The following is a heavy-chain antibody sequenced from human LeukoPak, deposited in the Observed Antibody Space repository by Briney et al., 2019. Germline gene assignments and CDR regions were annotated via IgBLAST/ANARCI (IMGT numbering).Heavy chain of an antibody. J-gene: IGHJ4*02. D-gene: IGHD4-23*01. V-gene: IGHV4-59*01. CDR3: ATLYTVANFDY. Sequence: SETLSLTCTVSGGSISSYYWSWIRQPPGKGLEWIGYIYYSGSTNYNPSLKSRVTISVDTSKNQFSLKLSSVTAAGTAVYYCATLYTVANFDYWGQGTLVTVSS. CDR1: GGSISSYY. CDR2: IYYSGST.